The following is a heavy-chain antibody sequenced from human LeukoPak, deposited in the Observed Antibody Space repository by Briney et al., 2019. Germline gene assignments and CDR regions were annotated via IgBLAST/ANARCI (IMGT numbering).Heavy chain of an antibody. CDR2: IKQDGSEK. J-gene: IGHJ4*02. CDR3: ARFVPEDSSGYSFDY. V-gene: IGHV3-7*01. CDR1: GFTFSSYW. Sequence: PGGSLRLSCAASGFTFSSYWMSWVRQAPGKGLEWVANIKQDGSEKYYVDSVKGRFTISRDNAKNSLYLQMNSLRAEDTAVYYCARFVPEDSSGYSFDYWGQGTLVTVSS. D-gene: IGHD3-22*01.